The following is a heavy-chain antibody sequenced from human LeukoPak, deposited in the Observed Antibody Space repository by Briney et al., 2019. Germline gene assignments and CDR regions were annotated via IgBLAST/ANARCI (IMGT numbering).Heavy chain of an antibody. CDR1: GYSFTSYW. CDR2: IFPSDSDT. V-gene: IGHV5-51*01. D-gene: IGHD5-12*01. J-gene: IGHJ4*02. Sequence: GESLKISCKGSGYSFTSYWNGWVRQMPGKGLEWMGIIFPSDSDTRYSPSFQGQVTISADESISTAYLQWSSLKASDSAMFYCARSGVSGYGWDYWGQGTLVTVSS. CDR3: ARSGVSGYGWDY.